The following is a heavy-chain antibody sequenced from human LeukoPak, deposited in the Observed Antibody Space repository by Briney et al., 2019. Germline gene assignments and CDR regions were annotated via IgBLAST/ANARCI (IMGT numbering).Heavy chain of an antibody. D-gene: IGHD2-2*01. Sequence: ASVKVSCKASGYTFTSYYMHWVRQAPGQGLEWMGIINPSGGSTSYAQKFQGRVTMTRDTSTSTVYMELSRLRSEDTAVYYCARGVIGYCSSTSCLGRGYYFDYWGQGTLVTVSS. CDR2: INPSGGST. CDR1: GYTFTSYY. J-gene: IGHJ4*02. V-gene: IGHV1-46*01. CDR3: ARGVIGYCSSTSCLGRGYYFDY.